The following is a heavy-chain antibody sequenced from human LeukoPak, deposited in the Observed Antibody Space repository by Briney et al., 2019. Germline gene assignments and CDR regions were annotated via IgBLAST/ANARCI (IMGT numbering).Heavy chain of an antibody. CDR1: GGSFCGYY. V-gene: IGHV4-34*01. J-gene: IGHJ4*02. D-gene: IGHD2-15*01. CDR2: INHSGST. Sequence: SETLSLTCAVYGGSFCGYYWSWIRQPPGKGLEWIGEINHSGSTNYSPSLKSRVTISVDTSKNQFSLKLSSVTAADTAVYYCARGRGYDFDYWGQGTLVTVSS. CDR3: ARGRGYDFDY.